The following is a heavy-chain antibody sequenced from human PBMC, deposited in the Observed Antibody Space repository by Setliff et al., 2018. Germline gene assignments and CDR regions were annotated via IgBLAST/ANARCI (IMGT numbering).Heavy chain of an antibody. J-gene: IGHJ6*03. CDR3: ARALASGSYYGQSSYYMDV. CDR1: GGSVSTFY. Sequence: SETLSLTCRVSGGSVSTFYWTWIRQPPGKGLEWIGNIHTSESTKYNPSLKSRVTISLDTSKRQFSLKLTSVTAADTAVYYCARALASGSYYGQSSYYMDVWGKGTTVTVSS. CDR2: IHTSEST. V-gene: IGHV4-4*08. D-gene: IGHD3-10*01.